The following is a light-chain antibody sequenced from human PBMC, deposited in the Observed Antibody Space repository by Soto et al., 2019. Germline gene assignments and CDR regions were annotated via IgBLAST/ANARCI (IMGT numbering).Light chain of an antibody. Sequence: EIVLTQSPGTLSLSRGERATLSCRASQSVSSSYLAWYQQKPGQAPRLLIYGASSRATGIPDRFSGSGSGTELTLTISSLQSEDFAVYYCQQYHNWPISFGQGTRLEI. V-gene: IGKV3-20*01. J-gene: IGKJ5*01. CDR2: GAS. CDR3: QQYHNWPIS. CDR1: QSVSSSY.